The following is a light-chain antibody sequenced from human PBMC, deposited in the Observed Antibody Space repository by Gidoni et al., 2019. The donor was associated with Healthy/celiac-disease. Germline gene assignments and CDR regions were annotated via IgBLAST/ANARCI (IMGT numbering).Light chain of an antibody. J-gene: IGKJ1*01. Sequence: EIVWTQSPGTLSLSPGERAPLSCRASQSVSSSYLAWYQQKPGQAPRLLIYGASSRATGIPDRFSGSGSGTDFTLTISRLAPEYFAVYYCQQYGSSPGTFGQGTKVEIK. V-gene: IGKV3-20*01. CDR3: QQYGSSPGT. CDR2: GAS. CDR1: QSVSSSY.